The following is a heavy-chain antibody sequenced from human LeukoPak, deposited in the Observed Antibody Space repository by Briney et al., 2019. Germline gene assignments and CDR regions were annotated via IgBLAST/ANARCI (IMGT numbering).Heavy chain of an antibody. Sequence: GGSLRLSCAASGFTFSSYAMSWVRQAPGKGLEWVSAISGSGGSTYYADSVKGRFTISRDNSKNTLYLQMNSLRAEDTAVYYCAKDWATPRYYDFWSGYYPSFFDYWGQETLVTVSS. J-gene: IGHJ4*02. V-gene: IGHV3-23*01. D-gene: IGHD3-3*01. CDR1: GFTFSSYA. CDR3: AKDWATPRYYDFWSGYYPSFFDY. CDR2: ISGSGGST.